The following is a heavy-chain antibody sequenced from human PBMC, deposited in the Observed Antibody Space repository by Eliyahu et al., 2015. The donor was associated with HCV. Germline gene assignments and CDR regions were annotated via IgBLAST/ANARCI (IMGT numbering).Heavy chain of an antibody. Sequence: QLQLQESGPGLVKPSETLSLXCTVSGXXXXSGXQYWGWIRQPPGKGXXWIGSVYYSGRTYYNPSPQSRVTISVDTSKNQFSLKLSSXTAGDTAVYYCARQAFGVVLVHFDFWGQGSLVTVSS. CDR2: VYYSGRT. CDR3: ARQAFGVVLVHFDF. V-gene: IGHV4-39*01. D-gene: IGHD2-15*01. CDR1: GXXXXSGXQY. J-gene: IGHJ4*02.